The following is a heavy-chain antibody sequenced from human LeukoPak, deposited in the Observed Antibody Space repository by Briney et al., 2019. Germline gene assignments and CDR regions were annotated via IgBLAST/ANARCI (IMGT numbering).Heavy chain of an antibody. J-gene: IGHJ4*02. CDR2: IRSKTDGGTT. CDR3: ITEPQHTAPLAY. Sequence: GGSLRLSCASSGFIFSDAWMSWVRQPPGRGLEWVGRIRSKTDGGTTDYAAPVKGRFSISRDDAENTLYLHINSLTIEDTAVYYSITEPQHTAPLAYGGQGTLITVSS. V-gene: IGHV3-15*01. D-gene: IGHD5-18*01. CDR1: GFIFSDAW.